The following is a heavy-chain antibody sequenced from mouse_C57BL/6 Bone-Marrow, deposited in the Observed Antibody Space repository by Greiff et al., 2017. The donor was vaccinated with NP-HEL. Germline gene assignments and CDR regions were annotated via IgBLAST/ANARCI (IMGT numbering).Heavy chain of an antibody. V-gene: IGHV1-42*01. CDR1: GYSFTGYY. CDR2: INPSTGGT. J-gene: IGHJ3*01. CDR3: ASGGFWFAY. Sequence: EVQLQQSGPELVKPGASVKISCKASGYSFTGYYMNWVKQSPEKSLEWIGEINPSTGGTTYNQKFKAKATLTVDKSSSTAYMQLKSLTSEDSAVYYCASGGFWFAYWGQGTLVTVSA.